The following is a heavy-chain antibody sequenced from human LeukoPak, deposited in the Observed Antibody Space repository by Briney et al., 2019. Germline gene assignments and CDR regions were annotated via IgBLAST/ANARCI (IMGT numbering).Heavy chain of an antibody. CDR1: SYTFTSYG. J-gene: IGHJ6*02. CDR2: ISGYNGNT. CDR3: ARSRYGDYYLNYYYGMDV. V-gene: IGHV1-18*01. D-gene: IGHD4-17*01. Sequence: ASVKVSCKASSYTFTSYGISWVRQAPGQGLEWMGWISGYNGNTNYAEKLQGRITMTTDTSTSTAYMELSSLRSEDTAVYYCARSRYGDYYLNYYYGMDVWGQGTTVTVSS.